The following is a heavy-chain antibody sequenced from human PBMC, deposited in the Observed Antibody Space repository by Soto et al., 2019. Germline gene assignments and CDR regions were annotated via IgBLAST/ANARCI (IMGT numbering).Heavy chain of an antibody. CDR2: IHYSGST. CDR1: GDSVTISDYY. D-gene: IGHD3-22*01. CDR3: AAHDSGGYYAEY. V-gene: IGHV4-39*01. Sequence: QLQLQASGPGLVKPSETLSLTCTVSGDSVTISDYYWGWIRQPPGKGLEWIGSIHYSGSTYYNPSLKSRVTIPGDTSKQQFSLKLTSVTAADAAVYYCAAHDSGGYYAEYWGQGTLVTVSA. J-gene: IGHJ4*02.